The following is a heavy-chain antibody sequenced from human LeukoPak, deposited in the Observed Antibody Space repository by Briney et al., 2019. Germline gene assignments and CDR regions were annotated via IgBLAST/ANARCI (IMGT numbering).Heavy chain of an antibody. CDR2: IYHSGST. V-gene: IGHV4-38-2*02. J-gene: IGHJ4*02. D-gene: IGHD4-11*01. CDR1: GYSISSGYY. Sequence: PSETLSLTCTVSGYSISSGYYWGWIRQPPGKGLEWIGSIYHSGSTYYNPSLKSRVTISVDTSKNQFSLKLSSVTAADTAVYYCARYSNYVPYFDYWGQGTLVTVSS. CDR3: ARYSNYVPYFDY.